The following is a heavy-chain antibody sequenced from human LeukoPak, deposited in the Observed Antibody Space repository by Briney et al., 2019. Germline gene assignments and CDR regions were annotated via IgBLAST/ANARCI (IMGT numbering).Heavy chain of an antibody. CDR1: GFTFSSYW. CDR3: ARVGVPQYAFDI. D-gene: IGHD2-2*01. CDR2: INSDGRIT. V-gene: IGHV3-74*01. Sequence: GGSLRLSCVASGFTFSSYWMHWVRQVPGKGPVWVSRINSDGRITSYADSVKGRFTISRDNAKKTLYLQMNSLRAEDTAVYSCARVGVPQYAFDIWGQGTWVTPSS. J-gene: IGHJ3*02.